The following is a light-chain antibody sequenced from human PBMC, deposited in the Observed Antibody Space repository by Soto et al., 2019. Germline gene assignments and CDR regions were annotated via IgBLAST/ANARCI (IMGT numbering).Light chain of an antibody. J-gene: IGLJ1*01. V-gene: IGLV2-8*01. CDR2: EVT. CDR3: SSYTSSTNYV. Sequence: QSALTQPPSASGSPGQSVTISCTGTSSDVGAYNYVSWYQQHPGKAPKLMIYEVTKRPSGVPARFSGSKSGNKASLTVSGLQAEDEADYYCSSYTSSTNYVFGTGTQLTVL. CDR1: SSDVGAYNY.